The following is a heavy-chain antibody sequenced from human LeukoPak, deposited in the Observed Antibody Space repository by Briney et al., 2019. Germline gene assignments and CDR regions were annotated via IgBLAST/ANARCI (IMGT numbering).Heavy chain of an antibody. D-gene: IGHD1-26*01. V-gene: IGHV3-7*01. J-gene: IGHJ4*02. CDR2: IKQDGSEK. Sequence: GGSLRLSCAASGFTFGNYWMSWVRQAPGKGLEWVANIKQDGSEKYYVDSVRGRFTISRDNAKNSLYLQMNSLRADDTAVYYCARARGSYSFDYWGQGTLVTVSS. CDR1: GFTFGNYW. CDR3: ARARGSYSFDY.